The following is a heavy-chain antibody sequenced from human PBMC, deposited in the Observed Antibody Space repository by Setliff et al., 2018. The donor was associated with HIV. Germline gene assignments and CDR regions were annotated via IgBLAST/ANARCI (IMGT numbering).Heavy chain of an antibody. Sequence: LSLTCTVSGDSISRYSWNWIRQPPGKGLEWIGYVYSNGETYYNPSLKSRVTMSTDTSKNQFSLNLNSATAADTAVYFCARRALQDSTITSSNWFDSWGQGALVTVSS. CDR3: ARRALQDSTITSSNWFDS. J-gene: IGHJ5*01. V-gene: IGHV4-4*09. D-gene: IGHD2-2*01. CDR1: GDSISRYS. CDR2: VYSNGET.